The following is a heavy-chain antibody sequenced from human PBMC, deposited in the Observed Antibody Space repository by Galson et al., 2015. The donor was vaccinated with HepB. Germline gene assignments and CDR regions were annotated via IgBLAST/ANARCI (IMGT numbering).Heavy chain of an antibody. J-gene: IGHJ5*02. CDR3: ARGQQLVRSWFDP. CDR1: GGSISSSNYY. D-gene: IGHD6-13*01. CDR2: IYYTGST. Sequence: SETLSLTCIVSGGSISSSNYYWGWIRQPPGTGLEWIGSIYYTGSTYYNPSLKSRVTISVDTSKNQFSLKLTSVTAADTAMYYCARGQQLVRSWFDPWGQGTLVTVSS. V-gene: IGHV4-39*01.